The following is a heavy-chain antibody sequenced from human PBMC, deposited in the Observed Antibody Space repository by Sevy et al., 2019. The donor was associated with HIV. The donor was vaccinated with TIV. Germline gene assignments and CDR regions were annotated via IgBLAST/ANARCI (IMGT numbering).Heavy chain of an antibody. V-gene: IGHV4-34*01. CDR3: ARGGDGVVPSPIIGLGPWTKYWYFDL. D-gene: IGHD3-3*01. CDR1: GGSFSGYS. Sequence: SETLSLTCAVSGGSFSGYSWDWIRRPPGKGLEWTGEVNHSGSTNYNPSLKSRVTISVDTSKNQFSLKLNFVTAADTAVYYCARGGDGVVPSPIIGLGPWTKYWYFDLWGRGTLVTVSS. J-gene: IGHJ2*01. CDR2: VNHSGST.